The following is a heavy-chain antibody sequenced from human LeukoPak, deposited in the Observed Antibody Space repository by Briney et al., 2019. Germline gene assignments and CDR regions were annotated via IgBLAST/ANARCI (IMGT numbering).Heavy chain of an antibody. CDR3: ARHITVLGQIVGAANWFDP. V-gene: IGHV5-51*01. Sequence: GESLKISCKGSGYSFTSYWIAWVRQMPGKGLEWMGIIYPGDSDTRYSPSFQGQVTISADKSISTAYLQWSSLKASDTAMYYCARHITVLGQIVGAANWFDPWGQGTLVTVSS. CDR1: GYSFTSYW. CDR2: IYPGDSDT. D-gene: IGHD1-26*01. J-gene: IGHJ5*02.